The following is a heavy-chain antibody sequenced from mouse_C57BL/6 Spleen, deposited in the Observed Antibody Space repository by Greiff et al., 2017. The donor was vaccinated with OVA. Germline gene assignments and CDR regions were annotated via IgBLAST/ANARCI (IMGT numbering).Heavy chain of an antibody. J-gene: IGHJ4*01. D-gene: IGHD2-3*01. CDR1: GYSFTGYF. CDR3: AKEDDGYYYAMDY. Sequence: EVQLQESGPELVKPGDSVKISCKASGYSFTGYFMNWVMQSHGKSLEWIGRINPYNGDTFYNQKFKGKATLTVDKSSSTAHMELRSLTSEDSAVYYCAKEDDGYYYAMDYWGQGTSVTVSS. V-gene: IGHV1-20*01. CDR2: INPYNGDT.